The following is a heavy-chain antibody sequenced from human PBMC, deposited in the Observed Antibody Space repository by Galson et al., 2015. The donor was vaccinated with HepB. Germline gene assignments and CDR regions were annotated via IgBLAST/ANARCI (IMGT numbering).Heavy chain of an antibody. V-gene: IGHV5-51*01. CDR1: GYSFTSYW. J-gene: IGHJ4*02. Sequence: QSGAEVKKPGESLKISCKGSGYSFTSYWIGWVRQMPGKGLEWMGIIYPGDSDTRYSPSFQGQVTISADKSISTAYLQWSSLKASDTAMYYCARQHDYGGNSRSRHFDYWGQGTLVTVSS. D-gene: IGHD4-23*01. CDR2: IYPGDSDT. CDR3: ARQHDYGGNSRSRHFDY.